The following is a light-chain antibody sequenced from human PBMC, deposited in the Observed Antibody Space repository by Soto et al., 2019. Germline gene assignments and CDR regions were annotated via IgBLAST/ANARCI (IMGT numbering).Light chain of an antibody. Sequence: QSVLTQPPSASGTPGQRVTISCSGSSSNIGSNTVNWYQQLPGTAPKLLICSNNQRPSGVPDRFSGSKSGTSASLAISGLQSEDEADYYCAAWDDSLNGLVFGGGTKVTVL. CDR2: SNN. V-gene: IGLV1-44*01. CDR3: AAWDDSLNGLV. J-gene: IGLJ2*01. CDR1: SSNIGSNT.